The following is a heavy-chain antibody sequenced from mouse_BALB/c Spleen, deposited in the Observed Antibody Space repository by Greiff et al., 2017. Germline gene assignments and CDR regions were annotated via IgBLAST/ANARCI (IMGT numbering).Heavy chain of an antibody. CDR3: ARSAFYRYYFAY. CDR1: GFTFSSFG. Sequence: EVKLMESGGGLVQPGGSRKLSCAASGFTFSSFGLHWVRQAPEKGLEWVAYISSGSSTIYYADTVKGRFTISRDNPKNTLFLQMTSLRSEDTAMYYCARSAFYRYYFAYWGQGTTLTVSS. V-gene: IGHV5-17*02. CDR2: ISSGSSTI. J-gene: IGHJ2*01. D-gene: IGHD2-14*01.